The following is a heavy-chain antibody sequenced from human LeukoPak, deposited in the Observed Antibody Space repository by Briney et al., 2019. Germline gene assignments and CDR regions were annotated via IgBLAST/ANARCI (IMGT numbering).Heavy chain of an antibody. Sequence: SETLSLTCTVSGASISSFYWSWIRQPPGKGLEWIGYIYYSGTTNYNPSLKSRVTISVDRSKNQFSLRLSSVTAADTAVYYCARGSSTSTIDYWGQGTLVTVST. J-gene: IGHJ4*02. CDR2: IYYSGTT. CDR1: GASISSFY. CDR3: ARGSSTSTIDY. D-gene: IGHD2-2*01. V-gene: IGHV4-59*01.